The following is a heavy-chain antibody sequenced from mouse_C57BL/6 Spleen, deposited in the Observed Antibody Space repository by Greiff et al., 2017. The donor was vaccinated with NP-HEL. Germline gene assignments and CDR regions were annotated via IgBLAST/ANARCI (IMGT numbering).Heavy chain of an antibody. CDR2: ISSGSSTI. V-gene: IGHV5-17*01. J-gene: IGHJ1*03. CDR1: GFTFSDYG. CDR3: ARLLYWYFDV. Sequence: EVQLQESGGGLVKPGGSLKLSCAASGFTFSDYGMHWVRQAPEKGLEWVAYISSGSSTIYYADTVKGRFTISRDNAKNTLFLQMTSLRSEDTAMYYCARLLYWYFDVWGTGTTVTVSS.